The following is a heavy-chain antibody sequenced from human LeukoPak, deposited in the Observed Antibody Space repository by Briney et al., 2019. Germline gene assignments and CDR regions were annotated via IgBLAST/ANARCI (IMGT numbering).Heavy chain of an antibody. J-gene: IGHJ4*02. CDR2: INHSGST. V-gene: IGHV4-34*01. CDR1: GGSFSGYY. CDR3: ARGGPPYYYDSSGYYYDHYFDS. D-gene: IGHD3-22*01. Sequence: SETLSLTCAVYGGSFSGYYWSWIRQPPGKGLEWIGEINHSGSTNYNPSLKSRVPISVATSTNQFSLKLSSVTAADTAVYYCARGGPPYYYDSSGYYYDHYFDSWGQGTLVTVSS.